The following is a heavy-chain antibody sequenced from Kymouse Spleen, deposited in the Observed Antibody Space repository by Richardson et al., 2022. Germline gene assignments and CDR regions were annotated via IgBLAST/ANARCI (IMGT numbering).Heavy chain of an antibody. D-gene: IGHD3-10*01. Sequence: QVQLVESGGGVVQPGRSLRLSCAASGFTFSSYGMHWVRQAPGKGLEWVAVISYDGSNKYYADSVKGRFTISRDNSKNTLYLQMNSLRAEDTAVYYCAKAPYYYGSGSYENYYYYYGMDVWGQGTTVTVSS. CDR2: ISYDGSNK. CDR3: AKAPYYYGSGSYENYYYYYGMDV. CDR1: GFTFSSYG. J-gene: IGHJ6*02. V-gene: IGHV3-30*18.